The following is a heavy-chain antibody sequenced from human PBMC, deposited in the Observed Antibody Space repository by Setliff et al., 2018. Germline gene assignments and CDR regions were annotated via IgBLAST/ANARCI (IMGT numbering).Heavy chain of an antibody. Sequence: NPSETLSLTCTVSGGSISSSSYYWGRIRQPPGKGLEWIGSIYYSGSTYYNPSLKSRVTISVDTSKNQFSLKLSSVTAADTAVYYCASVVEDYYDSSGYFLPSYYFDYWGQGTLVTVSS. J-gene: IGHJ4*02. D-gene: IGHD3-22*01. CDR1: GGSISSSSYY. CDR3: ASVVEDYYDSSGYFLPSYYFDY. V-gene: IGHV4-39*07. CDR2: IYYSGST.